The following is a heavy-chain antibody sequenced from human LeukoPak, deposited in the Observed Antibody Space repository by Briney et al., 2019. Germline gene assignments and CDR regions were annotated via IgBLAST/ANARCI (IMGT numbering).Heavy chain of an antibody. V-gene: IGHV3-74*01. D-gene: IGHD6-19*01. CDR2: INSDGSST. CDR1: GFTFSSYW. CDR3: AKDSDYSSGWNPTRNYYDYDMDV. Sequence: GGSLRLSCAASGFTFSSYWMHWVRRAPGKGLVWVSRINSDGSSTSYADSVKGRFTISRDNAKNTLYLQMNSLRTEDTAVYYCAKDSDYSSGWNPTRNYYDYDMDVWGRGTTVTISS. J-gene: IGHJ6*03.